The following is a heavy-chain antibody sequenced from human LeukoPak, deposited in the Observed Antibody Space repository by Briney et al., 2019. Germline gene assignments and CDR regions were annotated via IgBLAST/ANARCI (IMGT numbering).Heavy chain of an antibody. V-gene: IGHV3-23*01. CDR3: AKDRTVGASYWYFDL. CDR1: GFTFSSYA. J-gene: IGHJ2*01. Sequence: GGSLRLSCAASGFTFSSYAMSWVRQAPGKGLEWVSAISGSGGSTYYADSAKGRFTCSRDNSKNTLHLQMNTLRAEDTAIYYCAKDRTVGASYWYFDLWGRGTLVTVSS. D-gene: IGHD1-26*01. CDR2: ISGSGGST.